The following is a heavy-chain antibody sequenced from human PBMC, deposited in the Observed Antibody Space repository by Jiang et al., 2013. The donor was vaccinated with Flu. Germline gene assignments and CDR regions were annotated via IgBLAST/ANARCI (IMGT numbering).Heavy chain of an antibody. V-gene: IGHV4-34*01. Sequence: GLLKPSETLSLTCTVYGGSFSGYYWSWIRQPPGRGLEWIGEINHSGSTNYNPSLKSRVTISVDTSKNQFSLKLSSVTAADTAVYYCASGGHYDILTGYSSNDYWGQGTLVTVSS. J-gene: IGHJ4*02. CDR3: ASGGHYDILTGYSSNDY. CDR2: INHSGST. CDR1: GGSFSGYY. D-gene: IGHD3-9*01.